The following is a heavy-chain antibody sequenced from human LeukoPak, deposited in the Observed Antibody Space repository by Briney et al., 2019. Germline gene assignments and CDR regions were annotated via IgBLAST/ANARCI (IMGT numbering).Heavy chain of an antibody. CDR2: XXXXXST. CDR3: ARGLHYDSSGYYRKFEYFQH. V-gene: IGHV4-34*01. J-gene: IGHJ1*01. Sequence: SETLSLTCAVYGGSFSGYYWSWIRQPPGKGLXXXXXXXXXXSTNYNPSLKSRVTIXVDTSKNQFSLKLSSVTAADTAVYYCARGLHYDSSGYYRKFEYFQHWGQGTLVTVSS. CDR1: GGSFSGYY. D-gene: IGHD3-22*01.